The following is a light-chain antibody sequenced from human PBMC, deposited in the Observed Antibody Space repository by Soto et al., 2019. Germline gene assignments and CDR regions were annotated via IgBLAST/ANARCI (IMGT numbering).Light chain of an antibody. Sequence: EIVLTQSPGTLSLSPGERATLSCRASQSVGSTFLAWYQQKPGQAPRLLIYGVSTRATGIPDRFSGSWSGTDFTLSISRLEPEDFAVYYCGQFVSSPPRTFGQGTKVDNK. CDR3: GQFVSSPPRT. CDR1: QSVGSTF. J-gene: IGKJ1*01. V-gene: IGKV3-20*01. CDR2: GVS.